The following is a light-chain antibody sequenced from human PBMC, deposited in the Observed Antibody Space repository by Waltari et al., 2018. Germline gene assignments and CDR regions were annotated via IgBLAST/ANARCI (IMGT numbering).Light chain of an antibody. Sequence: QSVVTQPPSASGTPGQRVTISCSGSNFNIGSNSVYWFQQLPGAAPKLLMYDHDQRPSGVPDRFSASKSGTSASLAISALQSGDEADYYCATWEGSQRVFGTGTKVTVL. CDR1: NFNIGSNS. CDR3: ATWEGSQRV. V-gene: IGLV1-44*01. J-gene: IGLJ1*01. CDR2: DHD.